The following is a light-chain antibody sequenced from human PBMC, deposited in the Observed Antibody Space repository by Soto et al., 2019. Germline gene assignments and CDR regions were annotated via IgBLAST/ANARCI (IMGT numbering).Light chain of an antibody. CDR2: KAS. J-gene: IGKJ3*01. CDR3: QHYNSYSPLP. CDR1: QTISSW. Sequence: DIQMTQSPSTLSGSVGDRVTITCRASQTISSWLAWYQQKPGKAPKLPIYKASTLKSGVPSRFSGSGSGTEFTLTISSLQPDDFATYYCQHYNSYSPLPFGPGTKVDIK. V-gene: IGKV1-5*03.